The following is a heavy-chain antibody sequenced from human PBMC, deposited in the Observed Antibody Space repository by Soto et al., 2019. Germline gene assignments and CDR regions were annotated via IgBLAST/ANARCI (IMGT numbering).Heavy chain of an antibody. CDR2: ISWNSGSI. CDR3: AKAYCSGGSCYFFFDY. CDR1: GFTFDDYA. V-gene: IGHV3-9*01. J-gene: IGHJ4*02. Sequence: EVQLVESGGGLVQPGRSLRLSCAASGFTFDDYAMHWVRQAPGKGLEWVSGISWNSGSIGYADSVKGRFTISRDNAKNSLYLQMNSLRAEDTALYYCAKAYCSGGSCYFFFDYWGQGTLVTVYS. D-gene: IGHD2-15*01.